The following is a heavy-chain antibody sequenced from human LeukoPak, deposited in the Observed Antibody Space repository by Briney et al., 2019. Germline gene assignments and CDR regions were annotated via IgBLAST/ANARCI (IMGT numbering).Heavy chain of an antibody. Sequence: GGSLRLSCEASGFTFSSYAMSWVRQAPGKGREWVSAISGSGGSTYYADSVKGRFTISRDNSKNTLYLQMNSLRAEDTAVYYCAKAGRGSGSYLVLAFDIWGQGTMVTVSS. CDR3: AKAGRGSGSYLVLAFDI. CDR1: GFTFSSYA. D-gene: IGHD3-10*01. J-gene: IGHJ3*02. CDR2: ISGSGGST. V-gene: IGHV3-23*01.